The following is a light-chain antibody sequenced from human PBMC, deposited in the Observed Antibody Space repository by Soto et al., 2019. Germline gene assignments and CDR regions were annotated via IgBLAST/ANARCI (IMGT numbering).Light chain of an antibody. Sequence: EIVLTQSPAPLSLSPGERATLSCRASQSVSTYLAWYQQKPGQAPRLLIYDASNRATGIPARFSGSGAGTEFILTISSLQPEDFAACYCQQSYSTPTWTFGQGTKVDIK. J-gene: IGKJ1*01. CDR1: QSVSTY. V-gene: IGKV3-11*01. CDR2: DAS. CDR3: QQSYSTPTWT.